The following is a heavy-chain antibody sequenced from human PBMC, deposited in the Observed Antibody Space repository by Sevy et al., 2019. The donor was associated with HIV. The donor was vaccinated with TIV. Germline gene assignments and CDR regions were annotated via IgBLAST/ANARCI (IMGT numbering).Heavy chain of an antibody. CDR3: AKDISYGGRGRVRGGDAFDI. V-gene: IGHV3-9*01. D-gene: IGHD3-16*01. J-gene: IGHJ3*02. CDR1: GFTFEDYA. CDR2: ISWNSGSI. Sequence: GGSLRLSCAASGFTFEDYAMHWVRQAPGKGLEWVSGISWNSGSIGYADSVKGRFTISRDNAKNSLYLQMNSLRAEDTALYYCAKDISYGGRGRVRGGDAFDIWGQGTMVTVSS.